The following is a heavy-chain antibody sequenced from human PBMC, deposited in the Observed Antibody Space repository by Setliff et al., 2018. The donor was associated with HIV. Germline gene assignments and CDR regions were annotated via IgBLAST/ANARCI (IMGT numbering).Heavy chain of an antibody. Sequence: PGGSLSLSCAASGFIFSSYAMNWVRQAPGKGLEWVSAISGSADSTYYAHSVRGRFTISRDNSKNTLYLQMNSLRAEDTAVYYCVKGFPRRYLDSSGYYYFDYWGLGTLVTVSS. V-gene: IGHV3-23*01. J-gene: IGHJ4*02. D-gene: IGHD3-22*01. CDR3: VKGFPRRYLDSSGYYYFDY. CDR1: GFIFSSYA. CDR2: ISGSADST.